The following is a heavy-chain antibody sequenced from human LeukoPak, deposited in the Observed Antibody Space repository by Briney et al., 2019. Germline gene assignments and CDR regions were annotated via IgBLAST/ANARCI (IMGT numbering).Heavy chain of an antibody. CDR3: AREIGYYFDSDDSRLRGRLDV. V-gene: IGHV3-53*01. CDR1: GFTINTNY. Sequence: HAGGSLRLSCAASGFTINTNYMNWVRQAPERGLEWLSVIYPGGVTKYAESVKGRFTVSRDIAKNTVYLEMNDLRAEDTALYYCAREIGYYFDSDDSRLRGRLDVWGKGTSVTVSS. CDR2: IYPGGVT. J-gene: IGHJ6*04. D-gene: IGHD3-22*01.